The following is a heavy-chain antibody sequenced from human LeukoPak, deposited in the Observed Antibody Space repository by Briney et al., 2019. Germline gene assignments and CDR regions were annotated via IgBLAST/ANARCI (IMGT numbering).Heavy chain of an antibody. CDR2: ISNGKT. Sequence: GGSLRLSCAXSGXPFSSHAMSWVRQPPGKGLEWVAAISNGKTYYADSVRGRFATSRDDSTNTVYLHMNSLRGEDTALYHCVREAGYCAPVCVKTNWFDPWGQGTLVTVSS. D-gene: IGHD2-15*01. V-gene: IGHV3-23*01. CDR3: VREAGYCAPVCVKTNWFDP. J-gene: IGHJ5*02. CDR1: GXPFSSHA.